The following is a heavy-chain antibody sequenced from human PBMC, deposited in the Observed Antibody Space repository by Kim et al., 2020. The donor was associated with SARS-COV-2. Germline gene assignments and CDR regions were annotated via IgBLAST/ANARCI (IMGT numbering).Heavy chain of an antibody. Sequence: GSTYYADSVKGRFTIARDNSQNTLYLQMNSLRAEDTAVYFCARELSGKVDWGQGTLVTVSS. CDR3: ARELSGKVD. D-gene: IGHD2-15*01. J-gene: IGHJ4*02. V-gene: IGHV3-53*01. CDR2: GST.